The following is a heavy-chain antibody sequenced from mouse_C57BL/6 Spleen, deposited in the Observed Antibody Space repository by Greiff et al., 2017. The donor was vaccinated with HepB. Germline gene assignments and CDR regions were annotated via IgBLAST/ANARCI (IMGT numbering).Heavy chain of an antibody. V-gene: IGHV5-17*01. CDR1: GFTFSDYG. J-gene: IGHJ4*01. D-gene: IGHD2-4*01. CDR3: AREGLRPYYAMDY. Sequence: EVQLQESGGGLVKPGGSLKLSCAASGFTFSDYGMHWVRQAPEKGLEWVAYISSGSSTIYYADTVKGRFTISRDNAKNTLFLQMTSLRSEDTAMYYCAREGLRPYYAMDYWGQGTSVTVSS. CDR2: ISSGSSTI.